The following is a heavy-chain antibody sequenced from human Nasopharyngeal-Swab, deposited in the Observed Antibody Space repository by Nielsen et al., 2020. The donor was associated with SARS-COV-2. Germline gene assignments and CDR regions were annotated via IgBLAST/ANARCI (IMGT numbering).Heavy chain of an antibody. Sequence: SDTLSLTCTVSGGSISSYYWSWIRQPPGKGLEWIGYIYYSGSTNYNPSLKSRVTISVDTSKNQFSLKLSSVTAADTAVYYCASQYSSGSERLYAFDIWGQGTMVTVSS. CDR3: ASQYSSGSERLYAFDI. CDR2: IYYSGST. V-gene: IGHV4-59*12. CDR1: GGSISSYY. D-gene: IGHD6-19*01. J-gene: IGHJ3*02.